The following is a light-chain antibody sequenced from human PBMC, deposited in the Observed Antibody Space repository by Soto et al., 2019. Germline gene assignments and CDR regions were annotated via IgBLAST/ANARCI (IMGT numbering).Light chain of an antibody. V-gene: IGKV3-15*01. CDR1: QSVGTN. Sequence: EIEMTQSPATLSLSPGERATLSCRASQSVGTNLAWYQQKPGPAPRLLIFGASTRATGVPARINGSGSGTDFTLTISSLQSEDFAMYYCQQYNNWPETFGQGTEVEIK. J-gene: IGKJ1*01. CDR3: QQYNNWPET. CDR2: GAS.